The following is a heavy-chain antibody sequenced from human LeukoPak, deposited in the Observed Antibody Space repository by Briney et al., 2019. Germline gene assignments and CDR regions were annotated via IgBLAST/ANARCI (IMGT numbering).Heavy chain of an antibody. D-gene: IGHD5-12*01. Sequence: GGSLRLSCAASGFTFSSYAVSWVRQAPGKGVEWVSAISGSGGSTYYADSVKGRFTISRDNSKNTLYLQMNSLRAEDTAVYYCAKGPYDLPFDYFDYWGQGTLVTVSS. V-gene: IGHV3-23*01. CDR3: AKGPYDLPFDYFDY. J-gene: IGHJ4*02. CDR1: GFTFSSYA. CDR2: ISGSGGST.